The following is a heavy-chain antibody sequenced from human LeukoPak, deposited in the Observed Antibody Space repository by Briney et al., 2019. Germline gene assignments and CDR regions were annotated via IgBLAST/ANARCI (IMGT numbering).Heavy chain of an antibody. D-gene: IGHD2-15*01. V-gene: IGHV4-61*02. CDR1: GASLSSGSYC. Sequence: SQTLSLTCTVSGASLSSGSYCWNWIRQPAGKGLKWIGRIYASGSTNYNPSLKSRVTISVDTSKNQFSLKLSSVTAADTAVYYCARAGGDIVEYAFDIWGQGTMVTVSS. J-gene: IGHJ3*02. CDR3: ARAGGDIVEYAFDI. CDR2: IYASGST.